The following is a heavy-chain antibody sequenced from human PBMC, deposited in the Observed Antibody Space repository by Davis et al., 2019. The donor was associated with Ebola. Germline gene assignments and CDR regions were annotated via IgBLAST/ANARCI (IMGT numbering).Heavy chain of an antibody. J-gene: IGHJ4*02. D-gene: IGHD6-13*01. Sequence: LSLPCTVSGVSVNSDDYYWTWIRQAPGKGLEWVSYISSRDGGTYYADSVKGRFTISRDNARKSLFLQMNSLPAEDTAVYYCAREDNSSPYFDYWGQGTLVTVSS. CDR3: AREDNSSPYFDY. CDR2: ISSRDGGT. CDR1: GVSVNSDDYY. V-gene: IGHV3-11*01.